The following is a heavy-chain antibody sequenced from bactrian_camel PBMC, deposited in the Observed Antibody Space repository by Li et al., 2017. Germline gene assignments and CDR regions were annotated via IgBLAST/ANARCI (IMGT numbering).Heavy chain of an antibody. CDR2: VRGDGTT. V-gene: IGHV3S60*01. J-gene: IGHJ4*01. Sequence: HVQLVESGGGSVQAGGSLNLSCTTSGFNTADSPMAWYHQAPGKECELVSMVRGDGTTKYADSVNGRLTISRDNAKNAVYLRMNNLKIEDTGVYYYAAVIDPPPVAVNCSRGYHSSYSSQIKHWGQGTQVTVS. CDR1: GFNTADSP. CDR3: AAVIDPPPVAVNCSRGYHSSYSSQIKH. D-gene: IGHD2*01.